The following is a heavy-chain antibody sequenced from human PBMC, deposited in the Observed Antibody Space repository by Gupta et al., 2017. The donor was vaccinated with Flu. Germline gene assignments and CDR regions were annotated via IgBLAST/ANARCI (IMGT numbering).Heavy chain of an antibody. D-gene: IGHD3-22*01. Sequence: EVQLVESGRDWVQPGGSLRLSFVASGFTFSSYTMTWVRQAPGKGLAWVSSISGTSSSINYADSVKGRFTISRDNAKNSLYLQMNNLRVEDTAVYYCTSPPIYNYDSSGYLFDYWGQGTLVTASS. CDR1: GFTFSSYT. CDR2: ISGTSSSI. V-gene: IGHV3-48*01. CDR3: TSPPIYNYDSSGYLFDY. J-gene: IGHJ4*02.